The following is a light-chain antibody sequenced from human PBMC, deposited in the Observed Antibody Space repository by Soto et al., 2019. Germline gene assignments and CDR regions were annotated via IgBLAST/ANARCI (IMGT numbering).Light chain of an antibody. CDR3: HQYGSSPFT. J-gene: IGKJ4*01. Sequence: EIVLTQSPGTLSLSPGERAILTCRASQSVSTNYLAWYQQKPGQAPRLLIYGASSRATGIPDRFSGSGSGKDFTLTISRLEPEDFAVYFCHQYGSSPFTFGGGTQVEIK. V-gene: IGKV3-20*01. CDR1: QSVSTNY. CDR2: GAS.